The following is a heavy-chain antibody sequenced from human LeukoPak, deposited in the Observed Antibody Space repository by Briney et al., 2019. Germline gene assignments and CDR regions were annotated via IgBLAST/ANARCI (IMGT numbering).Heavy chain of an antibody. J-gene: IGHJ4*02. CDR3: ARVGGSWELIL. CDR1: GFTFGIIW. CDR2: IRQDGSEK. Sequence: PRGSLRLSCAASGFTFGIIWMSWVRQAPGKGLEWTANIRQDGSEKFYLDSGKGRFTISRDNDKTSLYLQMSSMGGEDTAVYFCARVGGSWELILWGQGTLVTVS. V-gene: IGHV3-7*01. D-gene: IGHD1-26*01.